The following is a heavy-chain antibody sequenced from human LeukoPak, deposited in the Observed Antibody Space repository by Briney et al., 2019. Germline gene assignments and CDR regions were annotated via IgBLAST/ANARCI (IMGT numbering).Heavy chain of an antibody. CDR1: GGSISSYY. V-gene: IGHV4-59*01. Sequence: SETLSLTCSVSGGSISSYYWSWIRQPPGKGLEWVGYIFYSGSTNYNPSLQSRVTISVDTSKNHSSLQLTSMTDADTAVYYCARVRYSSSLSPWYFDLWGRGTLVTVSS. J-gene: IGHJ2*01. CDR3: ARVRYSSSLSPWYFDL. CDR2: IFYSGST. D-gene: IGHD6-13*01.